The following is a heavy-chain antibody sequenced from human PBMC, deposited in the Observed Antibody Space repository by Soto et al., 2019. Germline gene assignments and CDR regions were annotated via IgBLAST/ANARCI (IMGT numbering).Heavy chain of an antibody. Sequence: QVQLVESGGGVVQPARSLRLSCAASGFTFSHYGMHWVRQAPGKGLEWVAVISYDGSNKYYADSVKGRFTISRDNSKNTLYLQMNSLRAEDTAVYYCAKDLGARDYYYYYGMDVWGQGTTVTVSS. CDR1: GFTFSHYG. CDR3: AKDLGARDYYYYYGMDV. D-gene: IGHD3-16*01. J-gene: IGHJ6*02. V-gene: IGHV3-30*18. CDR2: ISYDGSNK.